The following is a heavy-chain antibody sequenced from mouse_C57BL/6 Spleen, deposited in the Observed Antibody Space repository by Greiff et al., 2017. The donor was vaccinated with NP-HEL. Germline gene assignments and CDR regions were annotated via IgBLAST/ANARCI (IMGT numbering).Heavy chain of an antibody. CDR1: GYTFTSYG. V-gene: IGHV1-58*01. D-gene: IGHD1-1*02. J-gene: IGHJ2*01. Sequence: DVKLQESGAELVRPGSSVKMSCKTSGYTFTSYGINWVKQRPGQGLEWIGYIYIGTGYTEYNEKFKGQATLSSDTSSSTAHMQLSSLTSEDSAIYFCAVEDRGPYYLDYWGQGTTLTVSS. CDR2: IYIGTGYT. CDR3: AVEDRGPYYLDY.